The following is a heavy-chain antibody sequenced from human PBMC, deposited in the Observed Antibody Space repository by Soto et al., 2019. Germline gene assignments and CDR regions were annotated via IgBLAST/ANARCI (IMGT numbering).Heavy chain of an antibody. J-gene: IGHJ4*02. Sequence: EVQLVESGGDLVQPGGSLRLSCAASGFTVSSNYMSWVRQAPGKGLEWVSVIFSGGSTFYADSVKGRFTLYRDSSQNTVHLQMNSLRAEDTAVYYCARLSCTSTGCIDYWGQGTLVTVFS. V-gene: IGHV3-66*04. D-gene: IGHD2-2*01. CDR3: ARLSCTSTGCIDY. CDR1: GFTVSSNY. CDR2: IFSGGST.